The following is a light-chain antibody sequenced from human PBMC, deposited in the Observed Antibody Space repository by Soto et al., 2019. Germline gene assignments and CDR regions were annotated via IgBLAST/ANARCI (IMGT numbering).Light chain of an antibody. V-gene: IGLV2-8*01. J-gene: IGLJ1*01. CDR3: KSYAGSNTYV. CDR2: EVV. CDR1: KSDIGVYDF. Sequence: QSALPQPPSASGSRGQSVTISCTGTKSDIGVYDFVSWYQHHPGKAPRLIIYEVVQRPSGVPDRFSGSKSGNTASLTVSGLQAADEADYFCKSYAGSNTYVFGSGPKVTVL.